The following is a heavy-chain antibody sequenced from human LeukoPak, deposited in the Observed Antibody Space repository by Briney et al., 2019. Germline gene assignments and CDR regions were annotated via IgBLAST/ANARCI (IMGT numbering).Heavy chain of an antibody. CDR3: ARGRSSGSYYSELDY. CDR2: INLSGGST. J-gene: IGHJ4*02. Sequence: ASVKVSCTASGYTFTSYYMHWVRQAPGQGLEWMGIINLSGGSTTYAQEFQGRVTMTRDTSTNTVYMELSSLRSEDTAVYYCARGRSSGSYYSELDYWGQGTLVTVSS. CDR1: GYTFTSYY. D-gene: IGHD3-10*01. V-gene: IGHV1-46*01.